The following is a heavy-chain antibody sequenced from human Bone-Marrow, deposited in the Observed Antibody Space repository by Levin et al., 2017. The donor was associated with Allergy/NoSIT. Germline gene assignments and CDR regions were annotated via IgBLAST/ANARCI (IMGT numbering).Heavy chain of an antibody. J-gene: IGHJ2*01. CDR2: IHPGDSDT. CDR1: GYSFTYYW. Sequence: KVSCQVSGYSFTYYWIGWVRQMPGKGLEWMAMIHPGDSDTKYSPSFQGQVTVSADKSINTAYLHWSSLATSDSAIYFCARPRAVTTFDWYFDLWGRGTSLTVSS. CDR3: ARPRAVTTFDWYFDL. D-gene: IGHD4-17*01. V-gene: IGHV5-51*01.